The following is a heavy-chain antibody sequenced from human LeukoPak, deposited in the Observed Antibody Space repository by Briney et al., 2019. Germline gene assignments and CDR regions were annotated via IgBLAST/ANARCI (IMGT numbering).Heavy chain of an antibody. D-gene: IGHD3-10*01. V-gene: IGHV3-66*01. CDR2: IYAVGST. CDR1: GFTVSSNY. CDR3: ARDYYGSGSYGKTFDP. J-gene: IGHJ5*02. Sequence: PGGSLRLSCAASGFTVSSNYMSWVRQAPGKGLEWVSVIYAVGSTYYADSVKGRFIISRDNSKNALYLQMNSLRAVDTAVYYCARDYYGSGSYGKTFDPWGQGTLVTVCS.